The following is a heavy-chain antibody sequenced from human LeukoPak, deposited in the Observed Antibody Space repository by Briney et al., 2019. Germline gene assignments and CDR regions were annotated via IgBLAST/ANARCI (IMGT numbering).Heavy chain of an antibody. CDR2: IYYRGST. CDR3: ARAGRRGFYGSGSYYNYYYYYYMDV. J-gene: IGHJ6*03. D-gene: IGHD3-10*01. Sequence: SETLSLTCTVSGGFIGSYYWSWIRQPPGKGLEWIGYIYYRGSTNYNPSLKSRVTISVDTSKNQFSLKLSSVTAADTAVYYCARAGRRGFYGSGSYYNYYYYYYMDVWGKGTTVTISS. V-gene: IGHV4-59*01. CDR1: GGFIGSYY.